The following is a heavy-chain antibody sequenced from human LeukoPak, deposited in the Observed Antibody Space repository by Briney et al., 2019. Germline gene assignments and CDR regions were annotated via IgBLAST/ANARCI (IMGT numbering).Heavy chain of an antibody. J-gene: IGHJ4*02. CDR3: ASLAMAIEAFDC. CDR1: GFTFSDYY. V-gene: IGHV3-11*01. CDR2: ISSSGSTI. D-gene: IGHD5-18*01. Sequence: GGTLRLSCAASGFTFSDYYMSWIHQAPGKGLEWVSYISSSGSTIYYADSVKGRFTISRDNAKNSLYLQMNSLRAEDTAVYYCASLAMAIEAFDCWGQGTLVTVSS.